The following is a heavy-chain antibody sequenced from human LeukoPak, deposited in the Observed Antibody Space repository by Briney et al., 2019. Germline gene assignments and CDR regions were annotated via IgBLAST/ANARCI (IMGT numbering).Heavy chain of an antibody. D-gene: IGHD6-13*01. V-gene: IGHV3-74*01. CDR2: INSDGSST. Sequence: PGGSLRLSCAASGFTFSSYWMHWVRHAPGKGLVCVSRINSDGSSTSYADSVKGRFTNSRDNDKNTLYLQMNSPGAEDSAVYYCVRDDPKQQPDKGDYWGQGTLVTVSS. CDR1: GFTFSSYW. J-gene: IGHJ4*02. CDR3: VRDDPKQQPDKGDY.